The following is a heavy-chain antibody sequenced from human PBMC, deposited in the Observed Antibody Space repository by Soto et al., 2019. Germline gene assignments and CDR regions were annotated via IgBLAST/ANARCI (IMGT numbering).Heavy chain of an antibody. CDR2: INHSGST. J-gene: IGHJ6*03. D-gene: IGHD3-3*01. Sequence: SETLSLTCAVYGGSFSGYYWSWIRQPPGKGLEWIGEINHSGSTNYNPSLKSRVTISVDTSKNQFSLKLSSVTAADTAVYYCARDYGFWSGYYRYYYMDVWGKGTTVTVSS. CDR3: ARDYGFWSGYYRYYYMDV. V-gene: IGHV4-34*01. CDR1: GGSFSGYY.